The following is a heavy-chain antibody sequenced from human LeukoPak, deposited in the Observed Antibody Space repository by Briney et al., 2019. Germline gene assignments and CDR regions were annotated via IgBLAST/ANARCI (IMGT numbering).Heavy chain of an antibody. J-gene: IGHJ4*02. D-gene: IGHD3-22*01. CDR2: IYYSGST. CDR3: ARADYYDSGGYYRGYFFDY. CDR1: GGSISSGDYY. Sequence: KSSETLSLTCTVSGGSISSGDYYWSWIRHHPGKGLEWIGYIYYSGSTYYNPSLKSRVTISVDTSKNQFSLKLSSVTAADTAVYYCARADYYDSGGYYRGYFFDYWGQGILVTVSS. V-gene: IGHV4-31*03.